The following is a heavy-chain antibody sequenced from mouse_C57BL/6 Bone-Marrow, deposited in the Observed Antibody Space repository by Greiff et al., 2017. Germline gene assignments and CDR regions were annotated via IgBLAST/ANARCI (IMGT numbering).Heavy chain of an antibody. CDR1: EYEFPSHD. CDR2: INSDGGST. J-gene: IGHJ1*03. Sequence: EVMLVESGGGLVQPGESLKLSCESNEYEFPSHDMSWVRKTPEKRLELVAAINSDGGSTYYPDTMARRFIISRDNTKKTLYLQMSRLRSEDTALYYCARPIYDWGYFDVWGTGTTVTVSS. D-gene: IGHD1-1*01. CDR3: ARPIYDWGYFDV. V-gene: IGHV5-2*01.